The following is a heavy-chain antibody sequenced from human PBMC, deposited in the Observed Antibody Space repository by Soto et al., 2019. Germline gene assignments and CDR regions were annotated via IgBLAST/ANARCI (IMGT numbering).Heavy chain of an antibody. J-gene: IGHJ5*02. CDR3: ARLVYWLLSPNWFDP. Sequence: PSETLYLTCTVSGGSISSSSYYWGWIRQPPGKGLEWIGSIYYSGSTYYNPSLKSRVTISVDTSKNQFSLKLSSVTAADTAVYYCARLVYWLLSPNWFDPWGQGTLVTVS. CDR2: IYYSGST. D-gene: IGHD3-9*01. V-gene: IGHV4-39*01. CDR1: GGSISSSSYY.